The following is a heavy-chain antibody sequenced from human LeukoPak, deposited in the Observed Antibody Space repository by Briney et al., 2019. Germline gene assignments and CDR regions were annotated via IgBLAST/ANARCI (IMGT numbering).Heavy chain of an antibody. Sequence: GGSLRLSCAASGFTFSSYAMSWVRQAPGKGLEWVSAISGSGGSTYYACSVKGRFTISRDNSKNTLYLQMNSLRAEDTAVYYCAKAAEPGIAVAGRANWFDPWGQGTLVTVSS. J-gene: IGHJ5*02. CDR1: GFTFSSYA. D-gene: IGHD6-19*01. V-gene: IGHV3-23*01. CDR2: ISGSGGST. CDR3: AKAAEPGIAVAGRANWFDP.